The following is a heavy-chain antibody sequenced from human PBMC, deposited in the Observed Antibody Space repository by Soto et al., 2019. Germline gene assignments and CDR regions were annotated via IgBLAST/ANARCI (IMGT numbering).Heavy chain of an antibody. V-gene: IGHV4-38-2*02. Sequence: SAALSLTCKVSGYLISSGYSWGWIRQSPGKGLEWIGSTSYDGKSYYKPSLKSRVVMSVDLANNQFSLRLRSVTAADTAVYYCARDLSSGYQTFYFDYWGQGTPGTVSS. CDR1: GYLISSGYS. D-gene: IGHD3-22*01. CDR2: TSYDGKS. CDR3: ARDLSSGYQTFYFDY. J-gene: IGHJ4*01.